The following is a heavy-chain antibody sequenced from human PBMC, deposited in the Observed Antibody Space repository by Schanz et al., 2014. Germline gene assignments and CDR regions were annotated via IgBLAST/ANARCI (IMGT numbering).Heavy chain of an antibody. CDR3: ARGQDHAKTGDL. CDR1: GVSFSFYY. CDR2: IHPSGTT. V-gene: IGHV4-34*02. Sequence: QVHLQQWGAGLLQPSETLSLTCGVGGVSFSFYYWSWVCQPPGKGLEWIGDIHPSGTTNYNQSLGHRATMTVDASKNHFSLKLTSVAAADTAVYYCARGQDHAKTGDLWGRGTLVTISS. D-gene: IGHD2-2*01. J-gene: IGHJ5*02.